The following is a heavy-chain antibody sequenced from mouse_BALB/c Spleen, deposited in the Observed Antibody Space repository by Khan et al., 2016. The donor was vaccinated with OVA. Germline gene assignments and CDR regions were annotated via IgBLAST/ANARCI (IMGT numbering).Heavy chain of an antibody. Sequence: EVQLQESGPSLVKPSQTLSLTCSVTGDSITRGYWNWIRKFPGNKLDYMGYISYSGNTYCNPSLKSRISITRDTSKNQYYLQLNSVTTEDTATYYCACELRGFAYWGQRTLVTVSA. D-gene: IGHD1-1*01. CDR3: ACELRGFAY. J-gene: IGHJ3*01. V-gene: IGHV3-8*02. CDR2: ISYSGNT. CDR1: GDSITRGY.